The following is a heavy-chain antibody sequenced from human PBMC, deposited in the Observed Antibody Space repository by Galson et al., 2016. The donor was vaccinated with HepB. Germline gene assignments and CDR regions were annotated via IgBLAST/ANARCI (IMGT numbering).Heavy chain of an antibody. CDR1: GFAFGSHW. CDR2: INSDGTIS. CDR3: VRDHSVVPTTAYNWFDP. V-gene: IGHV3-74*01. J-gene: IGHJ5*02. D-gene: IGHD4-23*01. Sequence: SLRLSCAASGFAFGSHWMHWVRQDLGKGPVWVSRINSDGTISNYADSVKGRFTISRDNAKNTLYLQMNSLRAEDTAVYFCVRDHSVVPTTAYNWFDPWGRGTLVTVSS.